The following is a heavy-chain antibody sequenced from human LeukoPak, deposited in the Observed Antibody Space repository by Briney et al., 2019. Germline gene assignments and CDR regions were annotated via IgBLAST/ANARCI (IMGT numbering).Heavy chain of an antibody. CDR1: GFTFDDYG. CDR2: INWNGGST. D-gene: IGHD3-3*01. CDR3: ARDSIFGVVINYMDV. V-gene: IGHV3-20*04. J-gene: IGHJ6*03. Sequence: GGSLRLSCAASGFTFDDYGMSWVRQAPGKGLEWVSGINWNGGSTGYADSVKGRFTISRDNAKNSLYQQMNSLRAEDTALYYCARDSIFGVVINYMDVWGKGTTVTVSS.